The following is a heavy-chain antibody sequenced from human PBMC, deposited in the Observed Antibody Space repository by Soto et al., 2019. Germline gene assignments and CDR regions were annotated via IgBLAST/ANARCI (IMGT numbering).Heavy chain of an antibody. D-gene: IGHD2-15*01. CDR3: ARESGGYCSGGSCYLFDY. V-gene: IGHV1-69*12. CDR1: GGTFSSYA. J-gene: IGHJ4*02. Sequence: QVQLVQSGAEVKKPGSSVKVSCKASGGTFSSYAISWVRQAPGQGLEWMGGIIPIFGTANYAQKFQGRVTITAEESTSTAYMELSSLRSEDTAVYYCARESGGYCSGGSCYLFDYWGQGTLVTVSS. CDR2: IIPIFGTA.